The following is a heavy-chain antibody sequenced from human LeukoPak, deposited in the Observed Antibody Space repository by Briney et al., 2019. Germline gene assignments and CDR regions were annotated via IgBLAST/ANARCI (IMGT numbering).Heavy chain of an antibody. CDR3: VRDRELNY. Sequence: SETLSLTCAVSGGSISSSNWWSWVRQPPGKGLEWIGEIYHSGNTNYNPSFKSRVTISEDTPKNQFSLKLSSVTAADTAVYYCVRDRELNYWGQGTLVTVSS. CDR1: GGSISSSNW. V-gene: IGHV4-4*02. J-gene: IGHJ4*02. CDR2: IYHSGNT. D-gene: IGHD3-10*01.